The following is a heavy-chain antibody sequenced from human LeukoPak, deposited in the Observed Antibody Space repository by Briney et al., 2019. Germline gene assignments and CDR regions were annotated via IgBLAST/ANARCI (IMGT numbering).Heavy chain of an antibody. CDR2: INWNGGST. Sequence: PGGSLRLSCAASGFTFDDYGMSWVRQAPGKGLEWVSGINWNGGSTGYADSVKGRFTISRDNAKNSLYLQMNSLRAEDAALYYCARARSPANAFDIWGQGTMVTVSS. CDR1: GFTFDDYG. V-gene: IGHV3-20*04. CDR3: ARARSPANAFDI. J-gene: IGHJ3*02. D-gene: IGHD2-2*01.